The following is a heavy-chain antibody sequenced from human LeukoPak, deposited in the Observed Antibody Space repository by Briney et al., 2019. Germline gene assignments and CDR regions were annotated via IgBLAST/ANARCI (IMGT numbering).Heavy chain of an antibody. J-gene: IGHJ5*02. D-gene: IGHD2-8*01. Sequence: PSETLSLTCAVYGGSFSGYYWSWIRQPPGKGLEWIGEINHSGSTNYNPSLKSRVTISVDTSKNQFSLKLSSVSSADTAVYYCARDYIETASCASGVCYTGGFDPWGQGTLVTVSS. V-gene: IGHV4-34*01. CDR3: ARDYIETASCASGVCYTGGFDP. CDR1: GGSFSGYY. CDR2: INHSGST.